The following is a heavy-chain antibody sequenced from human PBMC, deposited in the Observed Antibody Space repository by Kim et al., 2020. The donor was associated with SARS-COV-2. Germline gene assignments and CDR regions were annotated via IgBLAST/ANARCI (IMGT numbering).Heavy chain of an antibody. D-gene: IGHD3-10*01. CDR2: ISWNSGSI. Sequence: GGSLRLSCAASGFTFDDYAMHWVRQAPGKGLEWVSGISWNSGSIGYADSVKGRFTISRDNAKNSLYLQMNSLRAEDTALYYCAKDKAVDTMVRGVRVGAYYYGRDVWGQGTTVTVSS. J-gene: IGHJ6*02. CDR1: GFTFDDYA. V-gene: IGHV3-9*01. CDR3: AKDKAVDTMVRGVRVGAYYYGRDV.